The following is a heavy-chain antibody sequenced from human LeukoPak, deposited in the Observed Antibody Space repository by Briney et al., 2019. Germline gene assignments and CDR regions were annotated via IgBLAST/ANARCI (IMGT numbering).Heavy chain of an antibody. CDR2: INPDNGGT. CDR3: ARDPSNSGYDYLYYFDY. J-gene: IGHJ4*02. CDR1: GYTFTGYY. Sequence: VASVKVSCKASGYTFTGYYMHWVRQAPGQGLEWMGWINPDNGGTNYAQKFQGRVTMTRDMSISTAYTELSRLRSDDTAVYYCARDPSNSGYDYLYYFDYWGQGTLVTVSS. V-gene: IGHV1-2*02. D-gene: IGHD5-12*01.